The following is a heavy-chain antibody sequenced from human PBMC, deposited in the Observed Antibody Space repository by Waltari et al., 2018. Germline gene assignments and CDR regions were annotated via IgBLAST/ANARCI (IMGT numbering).Heavy chain of an antibody. CDR3: ARGQGAYDY. D-gene: IGHD3-16*01. J-gene: IGHJ4*02. Sequence: QVQLQESGPGLVKPSETLSLTCAVSGYSISSGSYWGWIRQPPGKGLEWIGSIYHSGRTYYNPSLKSRVTISVDTSKNQFSLKLSSVTAADTAVYYCARGQGAYDYWGQGTLVTVSS. CDR1: GYSISSGSY. CDR2: IYHSGRT. V-gene: IGHV4-38-2*01.